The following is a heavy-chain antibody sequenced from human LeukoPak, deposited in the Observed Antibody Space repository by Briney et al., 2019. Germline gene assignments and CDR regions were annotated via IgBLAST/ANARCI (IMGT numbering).Heavy chain of an antibody. D-gene: IGHD6-6*01. Sequence: PSETLSLICTVSGDSINAYHWSWIRQSAGKGLEWIGRIHNSGSTNYNPSLRSRVAISMDNSKNQFSLKLSSVTAADTAVYYCARELGIAARRPDRYFDYWGQGTLVTVSS. J-gene: IGHJ4*02. CDR1: GDSINAYH. V-gene: IGHV4-4*07. CDR2: IHNSGST. CDR3: ARELGIAARRPDRYFDY.